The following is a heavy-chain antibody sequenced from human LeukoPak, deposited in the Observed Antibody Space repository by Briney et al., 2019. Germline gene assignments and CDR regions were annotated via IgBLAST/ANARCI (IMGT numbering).Heavy chain of an antibody. J-gene: IGHJ4*02. CDR3: ASGRMVYAPFDY. CDR2: ISSNGGST. Sequence: GGSLRLTCAASGFTFSSYAMHWVRQAPGKGLEYVSAISSNGGSTYYANSVKGRFTISRDNSKNTLYLQMGSLRAEDMAVYYCASGRMVYAPFDYWGQGTLVTVSS. D-gene: IGHD2-8*01. V-gene: IGHV3-64*01. CDR1: GFTFSSYA.